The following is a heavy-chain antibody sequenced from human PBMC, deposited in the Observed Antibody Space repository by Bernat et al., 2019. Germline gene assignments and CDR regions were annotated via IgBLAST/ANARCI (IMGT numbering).Heavy chain of an antibody. J-gene: IGHJ5*02. V-gene: IGHV1-3*01. CDR2: INAGNGNT. CDR1: GYTFTSYA. D-gene: IGHD1-1*01. Sequence: QVQLVQSGAEVKKPGASVKVSCKASGYTFTSYAMHWVRQAPGQRLEWMGWINAGNGNTKYSQKFQGRVTITADESTSTAYMELSSLRSEDTAVYYCARARGYRGWFDPWGQGTLVTVSS. CDR3: ARARGYRGWFDP.